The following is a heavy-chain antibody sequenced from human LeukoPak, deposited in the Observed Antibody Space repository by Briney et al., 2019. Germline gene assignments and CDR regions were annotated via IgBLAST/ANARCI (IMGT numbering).Heavy chain of an antibody. D-gene: IGHD6-13*01. CDR3: ARHSTSWTRGVNYFDY. CDR2: INWNGGST. Sequence: GGSLRLSCAASGFTFDDYGMSWVRQAPGKGLEWVSGINWNGGSTGYADSVKGRFTISRDNAKNSLYLQMNSLRAEDTAVYYCARHSTSWTRGVNYFDYWGQGTLVTVSS. CDR1: GFTFDDYG. J-gene: IGHJ4*02. V-gene: IGHV3-20*04.